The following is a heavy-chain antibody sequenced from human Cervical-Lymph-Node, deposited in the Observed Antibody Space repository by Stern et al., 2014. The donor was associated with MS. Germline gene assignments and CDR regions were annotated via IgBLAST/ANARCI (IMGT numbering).Heavy chain of an antibody. V-gene: IGHV1-18*01. Sequence: VQLVESGAEVKTPGASVKVSCKASGYTFTSYGISWGRQAPGQGLEWMGCIIAYNGHTYYAQKIQGRCTMTPDSATSTAYMELRSLRSDDTSVYYCARGLLGSENAFDIWGQGTMVTVSS. CDR2: IIAYNGHT. CDR1: GYTFTSYG. J-gene: IGHJ3*02. CDR3: ARGLLGSENAFDI. D-gene: IGHD2-15*01.